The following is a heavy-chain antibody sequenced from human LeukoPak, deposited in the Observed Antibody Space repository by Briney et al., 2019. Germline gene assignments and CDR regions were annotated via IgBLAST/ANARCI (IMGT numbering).Heavy chain of an antibody. Sequence: GGSLRLSCAASGFTFNNYAFNWVRQPPGKGLEWVSGISDGGTTYYGDSVKGRFTISRDNAKNSLYLQMNSLRAEDTAFYYCARDDRYSGYDYDYWGRGVLVTVSS. V-gene: IGHV3-20*04. CDR2: ISDGGTT. CDR3: ARDDRYSGYDYDY. D-gene: IGHD5-12*01. J-gene: IGHJ4*02. CDR1: GFTFNNYA.